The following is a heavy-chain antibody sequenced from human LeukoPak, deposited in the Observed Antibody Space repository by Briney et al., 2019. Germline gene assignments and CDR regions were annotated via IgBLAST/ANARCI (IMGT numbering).Heavy chain of an antibody. CDR2: IYHSGGT. V-gene: IGHV4-4*02. Sequence: SETLSLTCAVSGGSISSSNWWSWVRQPPGKGLEWIGEIYHSGGTNYNPSLKSRVTISVDKSKNQFSLKLSSVTAADTAVYYCAARIAVAGTYGNFDYWGQGTLVTVSS. D-gene: IGHD6-19*01. CDR3: AARIAVAGTYGNFDY. J-gene: IGHJ4*02. CDR1: GGSISSSNW.